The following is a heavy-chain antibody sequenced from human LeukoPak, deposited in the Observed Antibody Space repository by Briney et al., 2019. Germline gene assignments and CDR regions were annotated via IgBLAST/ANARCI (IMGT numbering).Heavy chain of an antibody. V-gene: IGHV3-23*01. CDR2: ISGAGP. CDR3: ARDPNGNYVGAFDFQR. Sequence: GGSLRLSCAASGFTFSNYALTWVRQAPGRGLEWVSSISGAGPYYAYSVKGRFSISRDNYRNTLYLQVSSLRAEDTAVYYCARDPNGNYVGAFDFQRWGQGTLVTVSS. CDR1: GFTFSNYA. D-gene: IGHD4-17*01. J-gene: IGHJ1*01.